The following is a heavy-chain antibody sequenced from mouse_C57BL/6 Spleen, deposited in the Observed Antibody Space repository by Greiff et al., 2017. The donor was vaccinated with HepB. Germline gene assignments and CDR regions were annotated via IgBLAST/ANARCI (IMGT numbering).Heavy chain of an antibody. J-gene: IGHJ4*01. D-gene: IGHD2-2*01. V-gene: IGHV1-50*01. CDR1: GYTFTSYW. CDR3: ARVYGYHGHAMDY. CDR2: IDPSDSYT. Sequence: QVQLQQPGAELVKPGASVKLSCKASGYTFTSYWMQWVKQRPGQGLEWIGEIDPSDSYTNYNQKFKGKATLTVDTSSSTAYMQLSSLTSEDSAVYYCARVYGYHGHAMDYWGQGTSVTVSS.